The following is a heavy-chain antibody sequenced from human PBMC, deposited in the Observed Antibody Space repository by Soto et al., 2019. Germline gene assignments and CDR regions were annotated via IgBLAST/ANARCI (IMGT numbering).Heavy chain of an antibody. Sequence: SETLSLTCTVSGGSISNFYWSWIRQPPGKGPEWIGYIYYSGTTNYNPSLKSRVTISVDTSRNRFSMKLNSVTAADTAVYYCARYQQYFQHWGQGTLVTVSS. CDR1: GGSISNFY. CDR2: IYYSGTT. J-gene: IGHJ1*01. V-gene: IGHV4-59*08. CDR3: ARYQQYFQH.